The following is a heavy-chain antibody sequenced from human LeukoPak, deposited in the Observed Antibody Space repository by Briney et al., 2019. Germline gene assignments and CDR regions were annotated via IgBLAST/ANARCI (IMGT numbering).Heavy chain of an antibody. D-gene: IGHD1-26*01. CDR1: GFTFSSYA. CDR2: ISYDGSNK. J-gene: IGHJ4*02. CDR3: ARDLFGTGISGSALDY. V-gene: IGHV3-30*01. Sequence: GGSLRLSCAASGFTFSSYAMHWVRQAPGKGLEWVAVISYDGSNKYYADSVKGRFTISRDNSKNTLYLQMNSLRAEGTAVYYCARDLFGTGISGSALDYWGQGTLVTVSS.